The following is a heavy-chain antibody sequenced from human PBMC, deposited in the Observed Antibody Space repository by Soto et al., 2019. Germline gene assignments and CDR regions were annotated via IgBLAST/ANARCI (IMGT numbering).Heavy chain of an antibody. Sequence: ASVKVSCKASGYSFTSYAMHWVRRAPGQRLEWMGWINAGNGNTKYSQKCQGRVTITRDTSASTAYMELSSVRSEDTAGYYCDRDFTMVRGVMPSMAVSSKGTTVTVSS. D-gene: IGHD3-10*01. CDR1: GYSFTSYA. V-gene: IGHV1-3*01. CDR2: INAGNGNT. CDR3: DRDFTMVRGVMPSMAV. J-gene: IGHJ6*04.